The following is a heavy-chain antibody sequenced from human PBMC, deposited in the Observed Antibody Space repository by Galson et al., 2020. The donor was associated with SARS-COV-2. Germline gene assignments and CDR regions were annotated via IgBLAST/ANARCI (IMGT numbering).Heavy chain of an antibody. Sequence: GESLKISCKASGFMLSTYGMYWVRQAPGKGLEWLSYISNDGRTRYYGDSVKGRVVVSRDNAENSLFLQMNSLSVEDTAVYYCARVDYYFYYMDVWGKGTTVTVSS. V-gene: IGHV3-48*03. CDR1: GFMLSTYG. CDR3: ARVDYYFYYMDV. J-gene: IGHJ6*03. CDR2: ISNDGRTR.